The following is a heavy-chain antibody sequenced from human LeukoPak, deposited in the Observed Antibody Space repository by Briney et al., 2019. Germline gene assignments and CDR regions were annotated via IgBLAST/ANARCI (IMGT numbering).Heavy chain of an antibody. CDR3: ARDSGSYANNWFDP. V-gene: IGHV4-38-2*02. Sequence: WETLSLTCAVSGYSISSGYYWGWIRQPPGKGLEWIGSIYHSGSTYYNPSLKSRVTISVDTSKNQFSLKLSSVTAADTAVYYCARDSGSYANNWFDPWGQGTVVTVSS. CDR1: GYSISSGYY. D-gene: IGHD1-26*01. J-gene: IGHJ5*02. CDR2: IYHSGST.